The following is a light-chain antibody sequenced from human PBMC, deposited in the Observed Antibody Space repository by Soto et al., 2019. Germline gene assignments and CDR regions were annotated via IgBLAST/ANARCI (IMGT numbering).Light chain of an antibody. CDR2: GAS. Sequence: ENVLTQSPGTLSLSPGERATLSCRASQSVSSSYLAWYQQKPGQAPRLLIYGASSRATGIPDRFSGSGSGTEFTLTISSLQPEDFATYYCQQYNTYSQTFGQGTKVDIK. V-gene: IGKV3-20*01. J-gene: IGKJ1*01. CDR1: QSVSSSY. CDR3: QQYNTYSQT.